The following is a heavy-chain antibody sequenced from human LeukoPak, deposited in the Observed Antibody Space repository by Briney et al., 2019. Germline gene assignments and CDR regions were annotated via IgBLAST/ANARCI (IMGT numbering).Heavy chain of an antibody. CDR2: IYSGGST. CDR1: EFSVGSNY. J-gene: IGHJ3*02. CDR3: AKVSEADANIVSAFDI. V-gene: IGHV3-66*01. D-gene: IGHD4/OR15-4a*01. Sequence: GGSLRLSCAASEFSVGSNYMTWVRQAPGKGLEWVSLIYSGGSTYYADSVKGRFTISRDNSKNTLHMQMNSLRAEDTAVYYCAKVSEADANIVSAFDIWGQGTMVTVSS.